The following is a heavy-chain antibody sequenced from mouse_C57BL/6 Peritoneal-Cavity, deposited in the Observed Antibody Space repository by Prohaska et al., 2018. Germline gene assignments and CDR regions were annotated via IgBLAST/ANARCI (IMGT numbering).Heavy chain of an antibody. V-gene: IGHV1-84*01. Sequence: QFQLQQSGPELVKPGASVKISCTASGYTFTDYYINWVKQRPGQGLEWIGWIYPGSGNTKYNEKFKGKATLTVDTSSSTAYMQLSSLTSEDSAVYFCARNSGSYYGSSDGYFDVWGTGTTVTVSS. CDR1: GYTFTDYY. D-gene: IGHD1-1*01. CDR2: IYPGSGNT. CDR3: ARNSGSYYGSSDGYFDV. J-gene: IGHJ1*03.